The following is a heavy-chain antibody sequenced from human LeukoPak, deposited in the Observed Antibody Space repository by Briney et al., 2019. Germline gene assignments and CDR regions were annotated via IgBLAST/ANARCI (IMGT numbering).Heavy chain of an antibody. D-gene: IGHD1-26*01. CDR1: GGSISTYY. CDR2: FFYSGNT. Sequence: ASETLSLTCTVSGGSISTYYWSWIRQPPGKGLEWIGYFFYSGNTNYNPSLKSRVTISLDTSKNQFSLNLTSVTAADTAVYYCARDHTGSSRFDPWGQGTLVTVSS. J-gene: IGHJ5*02. V-gene: IGHV4-59*01. CDR3: ARDHTGSSRFDP.